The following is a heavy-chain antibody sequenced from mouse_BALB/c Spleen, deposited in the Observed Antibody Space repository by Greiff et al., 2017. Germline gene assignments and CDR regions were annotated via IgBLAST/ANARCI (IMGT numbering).Heavy chain of an antibody. Sequence: QVQLQQPGAELVKPGASVKLSCQASGYTFTSYWLHWVKQRPGQGLEWIGEIDPSDSYTNYNQKFKGKATLTVDKSSSTAYMQLSSLTSEDSAVYYCASLEGYYDYAFDYWGQGTTLTVSS. CDR2: IDPSDSYT. CDR1: GYTFTSYW. D-gene: IGHD2-4*01. CDR3: ASLEGYYDYAFDY. V-gene: IGHV1-69*02. J-gene: IGHJ2*01.